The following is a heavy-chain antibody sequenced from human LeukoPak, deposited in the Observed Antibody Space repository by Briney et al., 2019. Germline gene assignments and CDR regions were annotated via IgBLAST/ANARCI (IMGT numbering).Heavy chain of an antibody. CDR3: ARDLVDTARGMDV. CDR2: IYYSGST. Sequence: SETLSLTCTVSGGSISSSSYYWGWIRQPPGKGLEWIGSIYYSGSTYYNPSLKSRVTISVDTSKNQFSLKLSFVTAADTAVYYCARDLVDTARGMDVWGQGTTVTVSS. CDR1: GGSISSSSYY. V-gene: IGHV4-39*02. J-gene: IGHJ6*02. D-gene: IGHD5-18*01.